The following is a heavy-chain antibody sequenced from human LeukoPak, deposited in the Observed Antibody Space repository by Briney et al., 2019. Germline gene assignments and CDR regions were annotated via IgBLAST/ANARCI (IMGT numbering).Heavy chain of an antibody. J-gene: IGHJ4*02. V-gene: IGHV4-31*03. CDR1: GGSISSGGYY. CDR3: ARVAVTAFDY. CDR2: IYYSGST. Sequence: SETLSLTCTVSGGSISSGGYYWSWIRQHPAKGLEWIGYIYYSGSTYYNPSLKSRVTISVDTSKNQSSLKLSSVTAADTAVYYCARVAVTAFDYWGQGTLVTVSS. D-gene: IGHD2-21*02.